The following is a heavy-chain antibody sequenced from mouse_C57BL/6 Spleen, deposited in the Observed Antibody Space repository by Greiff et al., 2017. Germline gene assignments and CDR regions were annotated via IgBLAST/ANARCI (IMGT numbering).Heavy chain of an antibody. V-gene: IGHV1-82*01. D-gene: IGHD1-1*01. CDR1: GYAFSSSW. Sequence: VKLQQSGPELVKPGASVKISCKASGYAFSSSWMNWVKQRPGKGLEWIGRIYPGDGDTNYNGKFKGKATLTADKSSSAASMQLSSLTSEDSAVYFCASYYDGSSDGAMDYWGQGTSVTVSS. CDR3: ASYYDGSSDGAMDY. J-gene: IGHJ4*01. CDR2: IYPGDGDT.